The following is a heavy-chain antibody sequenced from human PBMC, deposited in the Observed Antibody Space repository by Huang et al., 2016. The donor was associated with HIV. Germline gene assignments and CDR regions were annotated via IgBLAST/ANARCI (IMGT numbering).Heavy chain of an antibody. CDR1: GHTLTDFS. J-gene: IGHJ4*02. D-gene: IGHD6-19*01. CDR3: ATGRPLVAVDGALDY. CDR2: FDPEDGET. V-gene: IGHV1-24*01. Sequence: QVQLVQSGAEVKKPGASVKVSCKVSGHTLTDFSMHWVRQAPGKGLEWMGGFDPEDGETIYAQKLQGRVAMTEDTSTDTAYMELSSLRSEDTAVYYCATGRPLVAVDGALDYWGQGTLITVSS.